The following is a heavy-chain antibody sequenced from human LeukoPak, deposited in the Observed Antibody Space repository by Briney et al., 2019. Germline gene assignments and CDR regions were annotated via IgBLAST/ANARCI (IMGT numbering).Heavy chain of an antibody. J-gene: IGHJ5*02. CDR1: GFTFSSYG. Sequence: PGGSLRLSCAASGFTFSSYGMHWVRQAPGKGLEWVEFIRYDGSNKYYADSVKGRFTISRDNSKNTLYLQMSSLRAEDTAVYYCAKGPSYSNYDWFDPWGQGTLVTVSS. V-gene: IGHV3-30*02. CDR3: AKGPSYSNYDWFDP. D-gene: IGHD4-11*01. CDR2: IRYDGSNK.